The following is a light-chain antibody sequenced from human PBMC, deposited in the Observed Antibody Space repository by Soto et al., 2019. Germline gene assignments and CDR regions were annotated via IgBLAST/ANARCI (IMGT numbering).Light chain of an antibody. CDR1: QSVSSN. J-gene: IGKJ1*01. CDR3: QQYNNWPQWT. V-gene: IGKV3D-15*01. Sequence: EIVMTQSPATLSVSPGERATLSCRASQSVSSNLAWYQQKPGQAPRLLIYGASIRATGIPARFSGSGSGTELTLTISSLQSEDFAVYYCQQYNNWPQWTFGQGTKVEIK. CDR2: GAS.